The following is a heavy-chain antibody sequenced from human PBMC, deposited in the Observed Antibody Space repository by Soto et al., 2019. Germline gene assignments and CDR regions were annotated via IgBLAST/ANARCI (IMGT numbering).Heavy chain of an antibody. Sequence: PGGSLRLSCAASGFAFSSYAMHWFRQAPGKGLEWVAVISYDGSNKYYADSVKGRFTISRDNSKNTLYLQMNSLRAEDTAVYYCARDKTPYFDWFLDYWGQGTLVTVSS. D-gene: IGHD3-9*01. CDR1: GFAFSSYA. J-gene: IGHJ4*02. CDR2: ISYDGSNK. V-gene: IGHV3-30-3*01. CDR3: ARDKTPYFDWFLDY.